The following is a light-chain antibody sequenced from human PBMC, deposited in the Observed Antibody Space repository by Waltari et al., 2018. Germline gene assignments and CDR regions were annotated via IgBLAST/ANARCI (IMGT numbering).Light chain of an antibody. CDR1: NSDVGTYNY. CDR3: SSYTTSDVVV. Sequence: QSALTQPASVSGSPGQSITISCTGSNSDVGTYNYFSWYQQYPGKAPKLVIHDVSSRPSGTSYRFSGSKSGNTASLTISGLQAEDEADYYCSSYTTSDVVVFGGGTKVTVL. V-gene: IGLV2-14*03. J-gene: IGLJ2*01. CDR2: DVS.